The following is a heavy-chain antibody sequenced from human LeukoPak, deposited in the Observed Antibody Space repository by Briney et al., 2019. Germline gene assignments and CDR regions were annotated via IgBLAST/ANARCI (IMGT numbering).Heavy chain of an antibody. CDR2: ISYDGSNK. CDR1: GFTFSNYA. J-gene: IGHJ4*02. D-gene: IGHD3-22*01. CDR3: ARSRGATSYYWVDY. Sequence: PGGSLRLSCAASGFTFSNYAMHWVRQAPGKGLEWVAVISYDGSNKYYADSVMGQFTISRDNSKNTFYLEMNSLSAEDTAVYYCARSRGATSYYWVDYWGQGTLVTVSS. V-gene: IGHV3-30-3*01.